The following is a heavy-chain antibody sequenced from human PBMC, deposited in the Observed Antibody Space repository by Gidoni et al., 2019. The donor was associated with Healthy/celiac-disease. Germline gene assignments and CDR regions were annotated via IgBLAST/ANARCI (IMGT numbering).Heavy chain of an antibody. J-gene: IGHJ1*01. V-gene: IGHV4-34*01. D-gene: IGHD6-13*01. Sequence: QVQLQQWGAGLLKPSETLSLTCAVYGGSFSGYYWSWIRQPPGKGLEWIGEINHSGSTNYNPSLKSRVTISVDTSKNQFSLKLSSVTAADTAVYYCARVGYSSSWYDRRYFQHWGQGTLVTVSS. CDR2: INHSGST. CDR3: ARVGYSSSWYDRRYFQH. CDR1: GGSFSGYY.